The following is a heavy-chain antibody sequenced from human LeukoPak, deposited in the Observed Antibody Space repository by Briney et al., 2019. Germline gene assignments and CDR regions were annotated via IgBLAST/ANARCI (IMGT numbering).Heavy chain of an antibody. J-gene: IGHJ5*02. V-gene: IGHV1-69*05. CDR2: IIPIFGTA. CDR1: GGTFSSYA. Sequence: ASVKVSCKASGGTFSSYAISWVRQAPGQGLEWMGGIIPIFGTANYAQKFRGRVTITTDESTSTAYMELSSLRSEDTAVYYCARGPIVVVPAASWFDPWGQGTLVTVSS. CDR3: ARGPIVVVPAASWFDP. D-gene: IGHD2-2*01.